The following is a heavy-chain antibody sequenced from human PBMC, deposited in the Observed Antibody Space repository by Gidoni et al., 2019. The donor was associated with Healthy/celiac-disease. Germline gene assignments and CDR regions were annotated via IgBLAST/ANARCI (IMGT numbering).Heavy chain of an antibody. CDR2: ISGNSGSI. V-gene: IGHV3-9*01. CDR3: AKAGWDSSGWYVGNYFDY. J-gene: IGHJ4*02. CDR1: GFTFADYA. D-gene: IGHD6-19*01. Sequence: EVQLVESGGGLVQPGRSLRLSCAASGFTFADYAMHWVRQGPGKGLGWVSGISGNSGSIGYADSVKGRFTISRDNAKNSLYLQMNSLRAEDTALYYCAKAGWDSSGWYVGNYFDYWGQGTLVTVSS.